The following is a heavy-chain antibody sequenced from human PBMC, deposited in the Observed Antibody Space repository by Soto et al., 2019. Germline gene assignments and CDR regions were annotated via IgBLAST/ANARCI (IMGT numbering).Heavy chain of an antibody. CDR1: GYTFTSYA. J-gene: IGHJ4*02. CDR2: INAGNGNT. Sequence: QVQLVQSGAEVKKPGASVKVSCKASGYTFTSYAMHWVRQAPGQRLEWMGWINAGNGNTKYSQKFQGRVTITRDTSASTANMELSSLRSEDTAVYYCARDNPNWGSHYYWGQGTLVTVSS. V-gene: IGHV1-3*01. CDR3: ARDNPNWGSHYY. D-gene: IGHD3-16*01.